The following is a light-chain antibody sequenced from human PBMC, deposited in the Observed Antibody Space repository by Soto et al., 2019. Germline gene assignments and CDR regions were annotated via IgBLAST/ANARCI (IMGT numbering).Light chain of an antibody. J-gene: IGKJ1*01. CDR2: GAS. Sequence: EIVLTQSPGTLSLSPGERATRSCRASQGVSSSYLAWYQQKPGQAPRLLIYGASSRATGIPDRFSGSGSATDFTLTISRLEPEDVEVYYCQQYGSSPPWTFGQGTKVEIK. V-gene: IGKV3-20*01. CDR1: QGVSSSY. CDR3: QQYGSSPPWT.